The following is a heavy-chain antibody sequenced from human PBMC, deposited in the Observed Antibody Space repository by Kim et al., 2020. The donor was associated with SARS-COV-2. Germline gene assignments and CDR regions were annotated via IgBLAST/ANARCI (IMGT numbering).Heavy chain of an antibody. Sequence: SETLSLTCTVSGGSISSGGYYWSWIRQHPGKGLEWIGYIYYSGSTYYNPSLKSRVTISVDTSKNQFSLKLSSVTAADTAVYYCARVAQTMVVPAATYDYWGQGTLVTVSS. CDR2: IYYSGST. J-gene: IGHJ4*02. V-gene: IGHV4-31*03. CDR3: ARVAQTMVVPAATYDY. CDR1: GGSISSGGYY. D-gene: IGHD2-2*01.